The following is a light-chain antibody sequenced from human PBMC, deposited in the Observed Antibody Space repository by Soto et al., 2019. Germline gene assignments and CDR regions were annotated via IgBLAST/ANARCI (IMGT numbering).Light chain of an antibody. CDR2: AAS. V-gene: IGKV1-39*01. CDR1: QTISTY. CDR3: QKSSSIPYT. Sequence: DIQMTQSPSSLSASVGDRVTITCRASQTISTYLNWYQQNPGKAPKLLIYAASNLQNGVPSRFSRSGYGTDFTLTIRSLQHEDFATYYCQKSSSIPYTFGQGTKLEIK. J-gene: IGKJ2*01.